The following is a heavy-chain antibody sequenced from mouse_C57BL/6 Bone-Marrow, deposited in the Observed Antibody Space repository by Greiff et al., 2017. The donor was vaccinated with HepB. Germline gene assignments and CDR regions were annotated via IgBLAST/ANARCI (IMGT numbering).Heavy chain of an antibody. CDR3: ARRGGSSYGY. CDR1: GYTFTSYG. D-gene: IGHD1-1*01. CDR2: IYPRSGNT. J-gene: IGHJ2*01. Sequence: LQESGAELARPGASVKLSCKASGYTFTSYGISWVKQRTGQGLEWIGEIYPRSGNTYYNEKFKGKATLTADKSSSTAYMELRSLTSEDSAVYFCARRGGSSYGYWGQGTTLTVSS. V-gene: IGHV1-81*01.